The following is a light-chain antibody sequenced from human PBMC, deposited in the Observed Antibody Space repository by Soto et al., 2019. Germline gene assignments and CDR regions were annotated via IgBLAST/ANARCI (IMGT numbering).Light chain of an antibody. CDR3: QQYGSSPRVT. Sequence: EIVLTQSPATLSLSPGERATLSCRASQSVSSSYLAWYQQKPGQAPRLLIYGASSRATGIPDRFSGSGSGTDFTLTISRLGPEDFAVYYCQQYGSSPRVTFGQGTRLEI. J-gene: IGKJ5*01. V-gene: IGKV3-20*01. CDR2: GAS. CDR1: QSVSSSY.